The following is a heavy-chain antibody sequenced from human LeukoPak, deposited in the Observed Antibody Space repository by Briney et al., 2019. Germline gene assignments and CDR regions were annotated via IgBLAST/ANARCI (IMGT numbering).Heavy chain of an antibody. CDR1: GYTFTGYY. J-gene: IGHJ4*02. CDR2: INPNSGGT. V-gene: IGHV1-2*02. CDR3: ARVYFDILTGYPSIYFDY. D-gene: IGHD3-9*01. Sequence: ASVKVSCKASGYTFTGYYMHWVRQAPGQGLEWMGWINPNSGGTNYAQKFQGRVTMTRDTSISTAYMELSRLRSDDTAVYYCARVYFDILTGYPSIYFDYWGQGTLVTGSS.